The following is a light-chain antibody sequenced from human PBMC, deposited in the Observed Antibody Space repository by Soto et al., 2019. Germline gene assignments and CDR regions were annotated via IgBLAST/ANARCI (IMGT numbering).Light chain of an antibody. CDR2: GNS. J-gene: IGLJ1*01. CDR3: QSYDSSLSGSYV. CDR1: SSNIGAGYD. Sequence: QSFLTQPPSVSGAPGRRVTISCTGSSSNIGAGYDVHWYQQLPGTAPKLLIYGNSNRPSGVPDRSSGSKSGTSASLAITGLQAEDEADYYCQSYDSSLSGSYVFGTGTKVTVL. V-gene: IGLV1-40*01.